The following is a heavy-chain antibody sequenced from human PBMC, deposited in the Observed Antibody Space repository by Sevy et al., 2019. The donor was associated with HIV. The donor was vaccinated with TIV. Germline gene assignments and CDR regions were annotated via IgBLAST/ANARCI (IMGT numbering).Heavy chain of an antibody. CDR1: GFTFSNYE. D-gene: IGHD3-22*01. CDR3: ARATYYYDTSGPYFFDF. Sequence: GGSLRLSCIASGFTFSNYEMNWVRQAPGKGLEWVSYITSSGSTIYYADSVKGRFTISRDNAKNSLYLQMNSLRAEDTAVYYCARATYYYDTSGPYFFDFWGQGTLVTVSS. V-gene: IGHV3-48*03. CDR2: ITSSGSTI. J-gene: IGHJ4*02.